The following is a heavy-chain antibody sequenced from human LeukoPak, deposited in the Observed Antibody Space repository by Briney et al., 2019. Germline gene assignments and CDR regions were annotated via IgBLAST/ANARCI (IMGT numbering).Heavy chain of an antibody. Sequence: SETLSLTCTVSGGSISSGGYYWSWIRQPPGKGLEWIGYIYHSGSTYYNPSLKSRVTISVDTSKNQFSLKLSSVTAADTAVYYCAMGENGVRGVITFDYWGQGTLVTVSS. CDR1: GGSISSGGYY. CDR2: IYHSGST. V-gene: IGHV4-30-2*01. D-gene: IGHD3-10*01. J-gene: IGHJ4*02. CDR3: AMGENGVRGVITFDY.